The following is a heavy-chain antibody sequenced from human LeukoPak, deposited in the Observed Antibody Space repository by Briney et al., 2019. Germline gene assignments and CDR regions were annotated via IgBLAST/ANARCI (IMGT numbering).Heavy chain of an antibody. V-gene: IGHV3-23*01. CDR2: IRVSGCST. J-gene: IGHJ4*02. D-gene: IGHD3-3*01. CDR1: GFTFSTSA. CDR3: AKIFGVVMLTEFDY. Sequence: HPGGSLRLSCAASGFTFSTSAMGWVRQAPGKGLEWVAGIRVSGCSTYYAESVKGRFTISRDNSKNTLYLEMNSLRAEDTVVYYCAKIFGVVMLTEFDYWGQGTVVTVSS.